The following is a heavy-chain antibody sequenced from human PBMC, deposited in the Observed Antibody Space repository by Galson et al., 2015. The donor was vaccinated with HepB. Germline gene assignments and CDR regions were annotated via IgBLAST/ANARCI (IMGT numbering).Heavy chain of an antibody. J-gene: IGHJ4*02. Sequence: SLRLSCAASGFTFSSYGMHWVRQAPGKGLEWVAVISYDGSNKYYADSVKGRFTISRDNSKNTLYLQMNSLRAEDTAVYYCAKALMDGGWYVDYWGQGTLVTVSS. CDR1: GFTFSSYG. CDR2: ISYDGSNK. CDR3: AKALMDGGWYVDY. V-gene: IGHV3-30*18. D-gene: IGHD6-19*01.